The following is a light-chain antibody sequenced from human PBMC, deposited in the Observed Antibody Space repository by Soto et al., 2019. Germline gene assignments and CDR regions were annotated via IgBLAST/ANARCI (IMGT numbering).Light chain of an antibody. V-gene: IGKV3-15*01. J-gene: IGKJ4*01. CDR1: QSVSNN. CDR3: QQYDDWPVT. Sequence: ETLMTQSPATLSVSPGERATLSCRASQSVSNNLGWYQQKPGQAPRLLIYSASIRATGVPARFSGSGSGTEFTLTISSLQSEDFAVYYCQQYDDWPVTFGGGTKVDIK. CDR2: SAS.